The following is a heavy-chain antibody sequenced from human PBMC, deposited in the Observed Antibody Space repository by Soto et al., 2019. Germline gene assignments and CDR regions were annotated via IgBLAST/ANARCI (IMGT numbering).Heavy chain of an antibody. J-gene: IGHJ6*02. CDR2: IYHSGCT. CDR3: ARVVGGYYYGMDV. D-gene: IGHD2-2*01. V-gene: IGHV4-4*02. Sequence: QVQLQKSGPGLVKPSGTLSLTCAVSGGSISSSNWWSWVRQPPGMGLEWIGEIYHSGCTNYNPSLKSRVTISVDKSKNQFSLKLSSVTSADTAVYYCARVVGGYYYGMDVWGQGTTVTVS. CDR1: GGSISSSNW.